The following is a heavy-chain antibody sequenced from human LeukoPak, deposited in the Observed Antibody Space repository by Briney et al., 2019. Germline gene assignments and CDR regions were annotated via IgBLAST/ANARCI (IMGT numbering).Heavy chain of an antibody. CDR2: ISSSSSYI. J-gene: IGHJ4*02. CDR3: ARAAGYYDAWDY. V-gene: IGHV3-21*01. D-gene: IGHD3-22*01. Sequence: GGSLRLSCAASGFTFSSYSMNWVRQAPGKGLEWVSSISSSSSYIYYADSVKGRFTISRDNAKNSLYLQMNSLRAEDTAVYYCARAAGYYDAWDYWGQGTLVTVSS. CDR1: GFTFSSYS.